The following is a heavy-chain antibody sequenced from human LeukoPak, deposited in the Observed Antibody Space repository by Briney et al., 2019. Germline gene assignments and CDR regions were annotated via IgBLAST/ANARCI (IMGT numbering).Heavy chain of an antibody. J-gene: IGHJ3*02. CDR1: GFTFTSYG. V-gene: IGHV3-33*01. D-gene: IGHD5-18*01. CDR3: ARGATWIQLWLRAFDI. Sequence: GGSLKLSCKASGFTFTSYGMHWVRQAPGQGLEWMGGIWYDGSNKYYADTVQGRFTISRDNSKNTLYLQMNSLRAEDTAVYYCARGATWIQLWLRAFDIWGQGTMVTVSS. CDR2: IWYDGSNK.